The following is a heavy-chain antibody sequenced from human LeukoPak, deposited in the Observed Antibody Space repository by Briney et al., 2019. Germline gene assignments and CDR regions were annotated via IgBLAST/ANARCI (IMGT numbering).Heavy chain of an antibody. J-gene: IGHJ6*03. CDR1: GGSFSGYY. Sequence: SETLSLTCAVYGGSFSGYYWSWIRQPPGKGLEWIGEINHSGSTNYNPSLKSRVTMSVDTSKNQFSLKLSSVTAADTAVYYCARAVGEYYYYYYMDVWGKGTTVTISS. CDR3: ARAVGEYYYYYYMDV. V-gene: IGHV4-34*01. D-gene: IGHD1-26*01. CDR2: INHSGST.